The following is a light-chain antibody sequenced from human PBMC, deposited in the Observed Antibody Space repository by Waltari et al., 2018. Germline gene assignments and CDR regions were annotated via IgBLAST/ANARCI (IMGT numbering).Light chain of an antibody. CDR3: QQRANWPIT. J-gene: IGKJ5*01. V-gene: IGKV3-11*01. CDR1: QNVNSY. Sequence: EILLTQSPAPLSLSPGERPTLSCRASQNVNSYLIWYQQKPGQAPRLLIYDAFNRATGIPARFSGSGSGTDFTLTISSLEPEDFADYYCQQRANWPITFGQGTRLEIK. CDR2: DAF.